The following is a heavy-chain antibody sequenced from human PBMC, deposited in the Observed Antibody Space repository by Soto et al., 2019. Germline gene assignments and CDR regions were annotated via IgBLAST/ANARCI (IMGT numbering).Heavy chain of an antibody. J-gene: IGHJ6*02. V-gene: IGHV3-48*01. Sequence: GGSLRLSCAASGFTFRRHSMNWVRQAPGKGLEWVSYISGSSSDTYYADSVKARFTISRDNSKNTLYLQMNSLRAEDTAVYYCARVYSNYYYYYGMDVWGQGTTVTVSS. CDR3: ARVYSNYYYYYGMDV. CDR2: ISGSSSDT. D-gene: IGHD4-4*01. CDR1: GFTFRRHS.